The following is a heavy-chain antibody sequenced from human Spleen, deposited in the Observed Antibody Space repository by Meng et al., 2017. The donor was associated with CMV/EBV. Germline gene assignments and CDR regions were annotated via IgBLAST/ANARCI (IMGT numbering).Heavy chain of an antibody. CDR1: GFTFTKHW. D-gene: IGHD1-26*01. Sequence: GESLKISCAASGFTFTKHWMHWVRQAPGKGLEWVSRINGDATRTSYVDSVEGRFTITRDNAKNTVHLQMNSLGAEDTAVYYCAKGGAMTPDFWGQGVLVTVSS. V-gene: IGHV3-74*01. J-gene: IGHJ4*02. CDR2: INGDATRT. CDR3: AKGGAMTPDF.